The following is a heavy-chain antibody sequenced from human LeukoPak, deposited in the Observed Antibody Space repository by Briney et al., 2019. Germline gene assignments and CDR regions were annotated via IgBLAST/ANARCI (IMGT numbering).Heavy chain of an antibody. Sequence: ASVKVFCKSSGHTFTGYYMHWVPQAPGQGLECMVWINPSSGDTHYAQKFQGRITMTRHTPIGTAYRELSSLRSDNTPVYSCARAQTMAAAGTXPGDFWGQGTLVTVSP. J-gene: IGHJ4*02. CDR1: GHTFTGYY. V-gene: IGHV1-2*02. CDR3: ARAQTMAAAGTXPGDF. D-gene: IGHD6-13*01. CDR2: INPSSGDT.